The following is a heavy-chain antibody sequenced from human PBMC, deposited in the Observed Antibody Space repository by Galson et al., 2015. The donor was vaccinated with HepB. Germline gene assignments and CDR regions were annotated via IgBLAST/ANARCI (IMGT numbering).Heavy chain of an antibody. D-gene: IGHD5-18*01. CDR3: AFYTFGSHAFDF. CDR2: ISSNGGST. J-gene: IGHJ3*01. V-gene: IGHV3-64*01. CDR1: GFTFSSNY. Sequence: SLRLSCAASGFTFSSNYMSWVRQAPGKGLEYVPVISSNGGSTYYANSVRGRFTISRDNSKNTLYFQMGSLRAEDMALYYCAFYTFGSHAFDFWVQGTLVPASS.